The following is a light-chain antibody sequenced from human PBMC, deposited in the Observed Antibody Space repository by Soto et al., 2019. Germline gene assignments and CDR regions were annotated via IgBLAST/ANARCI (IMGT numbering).Light chain of an antibody. J-gene: IGLJ1*01. CDR3: CSYAGSSTNYV. Sequence: QSVLTQPASVSGSPGQSITISCTGTSSDVGGYDLVSWYQQHPGKAPKLMIYEVTKWPSGVSNRFSGSKSGNTASLTISGLQAEDEADYYCCSYAGSSTNYVFGGGTELTVL. CDR2: EVT. CDR1: SSDVGGYDL. V-gene: IGLV2-23*02.